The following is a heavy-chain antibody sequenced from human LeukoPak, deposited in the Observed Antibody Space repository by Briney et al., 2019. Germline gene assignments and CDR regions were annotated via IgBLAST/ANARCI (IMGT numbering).Heavy chain of an antibody. V-gene: IGHV3-43*02. CDR2: MRWNGVDI. CDR3: ARERDSFDI. CDR1: GFTFDDYA. Sequence: PGGSLRLSCAASGFTFDDYAMHWARQTPGKGLEWVSVMRWNGVDISYADSVKGRFIISRDSSKTSLFLQMNSLRTEDTALYYCARERDSFDIWGQGTMVTVST. J-gene: IGHJ3*02.